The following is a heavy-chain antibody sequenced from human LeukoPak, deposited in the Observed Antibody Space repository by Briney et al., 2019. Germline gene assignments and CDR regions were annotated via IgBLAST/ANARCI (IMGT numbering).Heavy chain of an antibody. J-gene: IGHJ5*02. CDR2: ITSSRSTI. D-gene: IGHD6-19*01. CDR1: GFTFSSYT. CDR3: ARESVAGKSNWFDP. Sequence: SGGSLRLSCAASGFTFSSYTMNWVRQAPGKGLEWVSSITSSRSTIYYADSVKGRFTISRDNAKNSLYLQMNSLRAEDTAVYYCARESVAGKSNWFDPWGQGTLVTVSS. V-gene: IGHV3-48*01.